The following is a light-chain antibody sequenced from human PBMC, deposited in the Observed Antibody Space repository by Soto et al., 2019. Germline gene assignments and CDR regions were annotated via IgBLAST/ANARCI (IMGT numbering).Light chain of an antibody. CDR1: QSLIGL. CDR2: DAS. CDR3: QQYSSYWT. Sequence: DIQMTQSPSTLSASVGDRVTITCRASQSLIGLLAWYQQKPGKAPKLLIYDASSLESGVPSRFSGSGSGTEFPLTISSLQPDDFATYFCQQYSSYWTFGQGTKVEIK. V-gene: IGKV1-5*01. J-gene: IGKJ1*01.